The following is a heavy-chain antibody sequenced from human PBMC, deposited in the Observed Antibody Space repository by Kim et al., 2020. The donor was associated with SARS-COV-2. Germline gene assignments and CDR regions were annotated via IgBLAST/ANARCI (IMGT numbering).Heavy chain of an antibody. CDR2: ISYDGSNK. CDR1: GFTFSSYG. V-gene: IGHV3-30*18. Sequence: GGSLRLSCAASGFTFSSYGMHWVRQAPGKGLEWVAVISYDGSNKYYADSVKGRFTISRDNSKNTLYLQMNSLRAEDTAVYYCAKNRIAAAGTSNYYYGMDVWGQGTTVTVSS. D-gene: IGHD6-13*01. J-gene: IGHJ6*02. CDR3: AKNRIAAAGTSNYYYGMDV.